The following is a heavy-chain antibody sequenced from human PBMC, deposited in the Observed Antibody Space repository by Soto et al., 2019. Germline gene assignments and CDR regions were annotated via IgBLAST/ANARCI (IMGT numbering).Heavy chain of an antibody. CDR1: GFTLSSYW. Sequence: EVQLVESWGGLVQPGGSLRLSCAASGFTLSSYWIHWVRQAPGKGLVWVSRINSDVGSTNYADSVKGRFTISRDNAENTVYLQMNSLRGEDTAVYYCARGSSTWRNALDVWGQGTMATVSS. J-gene: IGHJ3*01. CDR2: INSDVGST. V-gene: IGHV3-74*01. CDR3: ARGSSTWRNALDV. D-gene: IGHD6-13*01.